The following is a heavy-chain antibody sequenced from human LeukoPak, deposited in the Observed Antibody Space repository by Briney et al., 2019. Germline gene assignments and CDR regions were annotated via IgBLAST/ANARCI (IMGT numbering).Heavy chain of an antibody. CDR1: AGSVSSGSYY. J-gene: IGHJ4*02. Sequence: PSETLSLTCTVSAGSVSSGSYYWSWIRQPPGEGLEWIGYIYYSGSTTYNPSLKSRVTMSVDTSKNKFSLKLNSLTAADTAVYYCARVPISTTARGYFDYWGQGTLVTVSS. V-gene: IGHV4-61*01. CDR3: ARVPISTTARGYFDY. CDR2: IYYSGST. D-gene: IGHD4-17*01.